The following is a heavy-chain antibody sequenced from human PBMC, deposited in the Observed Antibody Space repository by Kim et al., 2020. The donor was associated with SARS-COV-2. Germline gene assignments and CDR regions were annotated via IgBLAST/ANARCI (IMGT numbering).Heavy chain of an antibody. CDR2: IRSKAYGGTT. V-gene: IGHV3-49*04. CDR1: GFTFGDYA. J-gene: IGHJ4*02. Sequence: GGSLRLSCTASGFTFGDYAMSWVRQAPGKGLEWVGFIRSKAYGGTTEYAASVKGRFTISRDDSKSIAYLQMNSLKTEDTAVYYCTRDREGGTMVRGVIIPTDSWGQGTLVTVSS. CDR3: TRDREGGTMVRGVIIPTDS. D-gene: IGHD3-10*01.